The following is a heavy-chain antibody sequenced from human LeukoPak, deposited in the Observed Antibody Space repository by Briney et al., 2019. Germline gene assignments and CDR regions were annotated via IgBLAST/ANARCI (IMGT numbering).Heavy chain of an antibody. CDR1: GYTLTSYY. CDR2: INPSGGST. Sequence: SVTVSCKASGYTLTSYYMHWVRQAPGQGLEWMGIINPSGGSTSYAHKFQGRVAMTRNTTTSTVYMELSSLRSEDTAMYYCARDACSGGSCYSGNWFDPWGQGTLVTVSS. J-gene: IGHJ5*02. D-gene: IGHD2-15*01. V-gene: IGHV1-46*01. CDR3: ARDACSGGSCYSGNWFDP.